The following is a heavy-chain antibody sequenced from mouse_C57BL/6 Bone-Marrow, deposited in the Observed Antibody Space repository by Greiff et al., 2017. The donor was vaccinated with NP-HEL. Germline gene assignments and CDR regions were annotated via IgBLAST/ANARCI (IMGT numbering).Heavy chain of an antibody. D-gene: IGHD1-1*01. V-gene: IGHV5-4*01. CDR3: ARDPITTVVQYFDV. J-gene: IGHJ1*03. CDR1: GFTFSSYA. Sequence: DVHLVESGGGLVKPGGSLKLSCAASGFTFSSYAMSWVRQTPEKRLEWVATISDGGSYTYYPDNVKGRFTISRDNAKNNLYLQMSHLKSEDTAMYYCARDPITTVVQYFDVWGTGTTVTVSS. CDR2: ISDGGSYT.